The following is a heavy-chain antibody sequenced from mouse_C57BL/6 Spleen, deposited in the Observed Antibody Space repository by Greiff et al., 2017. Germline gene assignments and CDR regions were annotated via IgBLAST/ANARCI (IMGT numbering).Heavy chain of an antibody. CDR2: IHPSDSDT. V-gene: IGHV1-74*01. CDR1: GYTFTSYW. D-gene: IGHD2-5*01. Sequence: VQLQQPGAELVKPGASVKVSCKASGYTFTSYWMHWVKQRPGQGLEWIGRIHPSDSDTNYNQKFKGKSTLTVDKSSSTAYMQLSSLKSENSAVYYCARGDSNYGYAMDYWGQGTSVTVSS. J-gene: IGHJ4*01. CDR3: ARGDSNYGYAMDY.